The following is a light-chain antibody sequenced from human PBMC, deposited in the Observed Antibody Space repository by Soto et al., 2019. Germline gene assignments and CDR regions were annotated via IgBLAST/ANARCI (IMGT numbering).Light chain of an antibody. Sequence: QSVLTQPLSVSGAPGQRVTISSTGSSSNIGAGYDVHWYQQLPGTAPKLLIYGNSNRPSGVPDRFSGSKSGTSASLAITGLQAEDETDYYCHSYDSSLSGSRVFGGGTKLTVL. CDR1: SSNIGAGYD. J-gene: IGLJ2*01. CDR3: HSYDSSLSGSRV. CDR2: GNS. V-gene: IGLV1-40*01.